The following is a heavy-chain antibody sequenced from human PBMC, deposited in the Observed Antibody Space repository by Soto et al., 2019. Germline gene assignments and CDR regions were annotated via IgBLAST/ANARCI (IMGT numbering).Heavy chain of an antibody. CDR2: IYYSGST. J-gene: IGHJ6*02. D-gene: IGHD4-4*01. CDR1: GGSISSGGDY. V-gene: IGHV4-31*03. CDR3: ARDRLQAYYYGMDV. Sequence: PSETLSLTCTVSGGSISSGGDYWSWIRQHPGKGLEWIGYIYYSGSTYYSPSLKSRVTISVDTSKNQFSLKLSSVTAADTAVYYCARDRLQAYYYGMDVWGQGTTVTVSS.